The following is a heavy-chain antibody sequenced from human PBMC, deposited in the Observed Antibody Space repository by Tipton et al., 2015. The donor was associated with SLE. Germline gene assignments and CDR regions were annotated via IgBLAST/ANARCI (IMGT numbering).Heavy chain of an antibody. D-gene: IGHD3-10*01. CDR1: GGSIRSDY. CDR3: AREGDHYGAGSSSYYYYMDA. J-gene: IGHJ6*03. Sequence: TLSLTCTVSGGSIRSDYWNWIRQPAGKGLEWIGRIFSKGSTNSNLSLKSRVTISADTSKNQFSLKLNSVTDADTGVYYCAREGDHYGAGSSSYYYYMDAWGKGTTVIISS. V-gene: IGHV4-4*07. CDR2: IFSKGST.